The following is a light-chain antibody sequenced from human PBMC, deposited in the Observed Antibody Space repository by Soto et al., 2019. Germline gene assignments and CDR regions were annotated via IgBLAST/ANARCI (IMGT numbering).Light chain of an antibody. CDR3: QAWDSSTVV. Sequence: SYELTQPPSMSVSPGQTASITCSGDKLGDKYACWYQQKPGQSPVLLIYQDNKRPSGIPERFSGSNSGNTATLTISGTQAMDEADYYCQAWDSSTVVFGGGTKVTVL. V-gene: IGLV3-1*01. CDR2: QDN. CDR1: KLGDKY. J-gene: IGLJ2*01.